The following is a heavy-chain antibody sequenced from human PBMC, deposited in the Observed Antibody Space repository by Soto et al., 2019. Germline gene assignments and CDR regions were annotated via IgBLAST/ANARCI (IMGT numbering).Heavy chain of an antibody. CDR1: GYTFTSYG. Sequence: QVQLVQSGAEVKKPGASVKVSCKASGYTFTSYGISWVRQAPEQGLEWMGWISAYNGNTNYAQKLQGRVTITTGTPTSTASTELTTLRSDDTVGYCWARDNGYASDYWGQGTLVTVSS. CDR3: ARDNGYASDY. CDR2: ISAYNGNT. V-gene: IGHV1-18*01. D-gene: IGHD5-12*01. J-gene: IGHJ4*02.